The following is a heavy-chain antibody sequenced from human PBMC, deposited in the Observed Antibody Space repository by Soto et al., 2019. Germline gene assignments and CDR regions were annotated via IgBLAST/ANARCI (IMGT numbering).Heavy chain of an antibody. D-gene: IGHD6-13*01. CDR2: IWYDGSNK. V-gene: IGHV3-33*01. CDR1: GFTFSSYG. J-gene: IGHJ4*02. CDR3: ARDLPTTEVGTPPYSSSWSH. Sequence: QVQLVESGGGVVQPGRSLRLSCAASGFTFSSYGMHWVRQAPGKGLEWVAVIWYDGSNKYYADSVKGRFTISRDNSKNTLYLQMNSLRAEDTAVYYCARDLPTTEVGTPPYSSSWSHWGQGTLVTVSS.